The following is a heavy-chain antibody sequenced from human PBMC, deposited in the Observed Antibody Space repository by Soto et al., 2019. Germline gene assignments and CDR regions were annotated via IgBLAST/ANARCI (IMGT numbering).Heavy chain of an antibody. V-gene: IGHV1-8*01. Sequence: ASVKVSCKASGYTFTNSDINWVRQAPGQGLEWMGWMNPDSGHAAYAQKFQGRVTLTTSTSTSTVYMEMRSLGSEDTAVYYCARRPHCSGGICYYGLDNWGQGTLVTSPQ. CDR3: ARRPHCSGGICYYGLDN. CDR2: MNPDSGHA. D-gene: IGHD2-15*01. J-gene: IGHJ4*02. CDR1: GYTFTNSD.